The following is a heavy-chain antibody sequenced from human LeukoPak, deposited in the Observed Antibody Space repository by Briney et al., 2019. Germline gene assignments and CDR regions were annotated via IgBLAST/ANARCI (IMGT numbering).Heavy chain of an antibody. CDR1: GYTFTGYY. V-gene: IGHV1-2*02. Sequence: GASVKVTCKASGYTFTGYYMHWVRQAPGQGLEWMGWINPNSGGTNYAQKFQGRVTMTRDTSISTAYMELSRVRSDDTAVYYCARDQGVPYYFDYWGQGTLVTVSS. D-gene: IGHD3-10*01. CDR2: INPNSGGT. J-gene: IGHJ4*02. CDR3: ARDQGVPYYFDY.